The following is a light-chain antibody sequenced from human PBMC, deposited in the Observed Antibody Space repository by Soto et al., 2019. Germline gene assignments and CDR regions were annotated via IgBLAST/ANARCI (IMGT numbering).Light chain of an antibody. CDR3: QQYNNWPPWT. Sequence: EIVMPQSTAPLSVSAGERATLSCMASQSVSSNLAWYQQKPGQAPRLLIYAASTRATGVPARFSGSGSGTEFTLTISSLQSEDFAVYYCQQYNNWPPWTFGQGTKVDIK. CDR1: QSVSSN. V-gene: IGKV3-15*01. J-gene: IGKJ1*01. CDR2: AAS.